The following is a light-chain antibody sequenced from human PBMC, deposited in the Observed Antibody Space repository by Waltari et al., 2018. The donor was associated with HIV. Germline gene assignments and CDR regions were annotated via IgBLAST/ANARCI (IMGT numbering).Light chain of an antibody. V-gene: IGLV2-14*03. CDR1: TSASRFYNY. Sequence: QSALTQPASASGSPGPSINIPCTGITSASRFYNYLSWYQQHPGSFPTLIIYDVNSRPSSISDRFSGSQSGDTASLTISGLQTEDEADYYCTSNTVDNTLVFGGGTKVTVL. CDR3: TSNTVDNTLV. J-gene: IGLJ3*02. CDR2: DVN.